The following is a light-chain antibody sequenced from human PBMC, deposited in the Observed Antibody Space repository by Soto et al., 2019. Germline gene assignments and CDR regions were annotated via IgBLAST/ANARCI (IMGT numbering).Light chain of an antibody. J-gene: IGKJ2*01. V-gene: IGKV2-28*01. Sequence: EIVMTQSPLSLPVTPGEPASISCRSSQSLRHSNGYNYLDWYVQRPGQSPQLLIYLGSTRASGVPDRISGSGSGTSFTLNINKVEAEDVGLYYCMQGLQSPTFGQGTKLEI. CDR3: MQGLQSPT. CDR1: QSLRHSNGYNY. CDR2: LGS.